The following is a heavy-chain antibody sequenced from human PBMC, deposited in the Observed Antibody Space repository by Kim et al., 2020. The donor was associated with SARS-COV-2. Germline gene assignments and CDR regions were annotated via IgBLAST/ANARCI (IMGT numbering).Heavy chain of an antibody. CDR1: GGSISSYY. V-gene: IGHV4-59*01. D-gene: IGHD3-22*01. CDR3: ARGGWLLPRVDY. CDR2: IYYSGST. Sequence: SETLSLTCTVSGGSISSYYWSWIRQPPGKGLEWIGYIYYSGSTNYNPSLKSRVTISVDTSKNQFSLKLNSVTAADTAVYYCARGGWLLPRVDYWGQGTLVTVSS. J-gene: IGHJ4*02.